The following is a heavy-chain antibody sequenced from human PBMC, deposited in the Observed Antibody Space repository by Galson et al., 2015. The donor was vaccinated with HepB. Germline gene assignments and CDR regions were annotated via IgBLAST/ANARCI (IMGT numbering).Heavy chain of an antibody. CDR3: ARIYLGASYTSGYLYYFDY. V-gene: IGHV1-69*13. D-gene: IGHD3-22*01. CDR2: IIPMFGTT. J-gene: IGHJ4*02. CDR1: GGTFRNYG. Sequence: SVKVSCKAPGGTFRNYGISWVQQAPGQGFEWMGGIIPMFGTTNYAQKFQDRVTITADESTGTAYMELSSLRSEDTAVYYCARIYLGASYTSGYLYYFDYWGQGALVTVSS.